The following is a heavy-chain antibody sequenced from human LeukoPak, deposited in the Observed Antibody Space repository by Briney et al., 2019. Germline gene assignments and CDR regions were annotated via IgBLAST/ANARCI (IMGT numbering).Heavy chain of an antibody. J-gene: IGHJ4*02. CDR3: AKTRPLDSSSWSHGDY. D-gene: IGHD6-13*01. Sequence: PGGSLRLSCAASGFTFSSYAMSWVRQAPGKGLEWVSSISGGGGSTYRADSVKGRFIISRDNSKNMLYLQMNSLRAEDTAVYYCAKTRPLDSSSWSHGDYWGQGTLVTVSS. CDR2: ISGGGGST. CDR1: GFTFSSYA. V-gene: IGHV3-23*01.